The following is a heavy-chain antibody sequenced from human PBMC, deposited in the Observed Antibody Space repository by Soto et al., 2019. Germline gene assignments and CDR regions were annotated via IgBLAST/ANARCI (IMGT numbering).Heavy chain of an antibody. CDR2: IYYSGRT. D-gene: IGHD5-12*01. CDR3: ARGGHDFAFDY. V-gene: IGHV4-59*01. CDR1: GVSMYAYY. J-gene: IGHJ4*02. Sequence: SETLSLTCTVSGVSMYAYYWSWIRQPPGKGLDWIGYIYYSGRTNYNPSLKSRVTISVDTSKSQFSLNLSSVTAADTAVYYCARGGHDFAFDYWGQGGLVTVSS.